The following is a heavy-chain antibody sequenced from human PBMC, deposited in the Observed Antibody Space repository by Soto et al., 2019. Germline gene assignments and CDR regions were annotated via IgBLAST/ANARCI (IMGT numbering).Heavy chain of an antibody. V-gene: IGHV3-73*01. D-gene: IGHD2-15*01. CDR2: IRSKANSYAT. CDR3: TRGYGYGSGVSCDSATERYYYCIEV. CDR1: GFTFSGSA. J-gene: IGHJ6*02. Sequence: EVQLVESGGGLVQPGGSLKLSCAASGFTFSGSAMHWVRQASGKGLEWVGRIRSKANSYATAYAASVQGRFTIPRDHSQKTAYLKMSSLQAEDTAVDDCTRGYGYGSGVSCDSATERYYYCIEVWGPGTPVNVS.